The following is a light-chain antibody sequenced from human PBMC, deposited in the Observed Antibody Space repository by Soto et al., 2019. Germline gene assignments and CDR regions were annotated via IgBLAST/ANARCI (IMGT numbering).Light chain of an antibody. J-gene: IGKJ4*01. CDR3: QHYLDFPLT. V-gene: IGKV4-1*01. Sequence: DIVMTQSPDSLAVSLGERATINCKSSQTVLSTSNNRDYLAWYQQKPGQPPKLHINWASTRLSGVPDRFSGSGSGTDFTLTISSLQAEDVAVYYCQHYLDFPLTFGGGTSVEIK. CDR1: QTVLSTSNNRDY. CDR2: WAS.